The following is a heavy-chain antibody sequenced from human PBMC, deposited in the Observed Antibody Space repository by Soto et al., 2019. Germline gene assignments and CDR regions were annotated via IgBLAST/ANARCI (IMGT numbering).Heavy chain of an antibody. D-gene: IGHD3-22*01. CDR1: GGSISSYY. J-gene: IGHJ5*02. V-gene: IGHV4-59*01. Sequence: PSETLSLTCTVSGGSISSYYWSWIRQPPGKGLEWIGYIYYSGSTNYNPSLKSRVTISVDTSKNQFSLKLSSATAADTAVYYCERVSGYYYDSSGYFPGGNWSDPWGQGTLVTVSS. CDR3: ERVSGYYYDSSGYFPGGNWSDP. CDR2: IYYSGST.